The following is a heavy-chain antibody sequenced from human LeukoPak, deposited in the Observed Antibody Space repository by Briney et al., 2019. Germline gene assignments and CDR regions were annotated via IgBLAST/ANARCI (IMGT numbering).Heavy chain of an antibody. D-gene: IGHD3-22*01. CDR2: IYHRGST. J-gene: IGHJ5*02. Sequence: SGTLSLTCIVSRGSISSYYWSWIRQPPGKGLEWIGYIYHRGSTNYNPSLKSRVTISGDTSKDKFFLNLSSVTAADTAMYYCARGRYYYDSSGYPYNWFDPWGQGTLVTVSS. CDR1: RGSISSYY. V-gene: IGHV4-59*01. CDR3: ARGRYYYDSSGYPYNWFDP.